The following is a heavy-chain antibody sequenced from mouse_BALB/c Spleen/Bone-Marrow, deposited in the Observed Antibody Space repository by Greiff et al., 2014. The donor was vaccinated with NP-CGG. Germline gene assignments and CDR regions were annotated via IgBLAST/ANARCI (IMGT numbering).Heavy chain of an antibody. CDR3: ASPSDGNPFAY. Sequence: VKLMESGPQLVRPGASVKISCKASGYSFTSYWMHWVKQRPGQGLEWIGMIDPSDSETRLNQKFKDKATLTVDKSSSTAYMQLSSPTAEDSAVYYGASPSDGNPFAYWGQGTLVTVSA. CDR2: IDPSDSET. D-gene: IGHD2-1*01. CDR1: GYSFTSYW. J-gene: IGHJ3*01. V-gene: IGHV1S126*01.